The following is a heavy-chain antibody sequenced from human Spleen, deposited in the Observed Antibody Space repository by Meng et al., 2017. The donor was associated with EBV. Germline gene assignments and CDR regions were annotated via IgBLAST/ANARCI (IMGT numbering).Heavy chain of an antibody. CDR2: IYHSGST. D-gene: IGHD6-13*01. J-gene: IGHJ4*02. Sequence: GPGTKLMKPSGTLSLIFAVSGGSINSGNWWNWVRQPPGKGLEWIGEIYHSGSTNYNPSLESRVTISVDKSKNQFSLKLSSVTAADTAVYYCARTYSSSIYYFDSWGPGTLVTVSS. V-gene: IGHV4-4*02. CDR1: GGSINSGNW. CDR3: ARTYSSSIYYFDS.